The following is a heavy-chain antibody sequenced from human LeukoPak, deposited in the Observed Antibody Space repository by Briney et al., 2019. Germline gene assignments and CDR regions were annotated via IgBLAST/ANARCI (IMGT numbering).Heavy chain of an antibody. Sequence: PSETLSLTCTVSGGSISSYYWSWIRQPPGKGLEWIGYIYYSGSTNYNPSLKSRVTISVDTSKNQFSLKLSSVTAADTAVYYCARVGRRGYDSSGYYPFDYWGQGTLVTVSS. CDR3: ARVGRRGYDSSGYYPFDY. CDR1: GGSISSYY. V-gene: IGHV4-59*01. D-gene: IGHD3-22*01. CDR2: IYYSGST. J-gene: IGHJ4*02.